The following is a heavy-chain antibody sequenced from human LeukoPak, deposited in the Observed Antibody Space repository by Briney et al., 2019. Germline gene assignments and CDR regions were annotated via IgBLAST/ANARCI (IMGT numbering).Heavy chain of an antibody. V-gene: IGHV1-2*02. J-gene: IGHJ6*03. CDR1: GYTFTGYY. CDR3: ARDDTVGAYMDV. Sequence: GASVKVSCKASGYTFTGYYMHWVRQAPGQGLEWMGWINPNSGGTNYAQKFQGRVTLTRDTSISTAYMELSGLTSDDTAVYYCARDDTVGAYMDVWGEGTPVTVSS. CDR2: INPNSGGT.